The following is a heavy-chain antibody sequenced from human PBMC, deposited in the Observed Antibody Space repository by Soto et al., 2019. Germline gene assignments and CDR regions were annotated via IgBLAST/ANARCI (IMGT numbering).Heavy chain of an antibody. CDR2: ISGRGGNT. D-gene: IGHD3-22*01. J-gene: IGHJ4*02. V-gene: IGHV3-23*01. CDR1: GFTFSNYA. Sequence: LRLSCAASGFTFSNYAMNWVRQAPGKGLEWVSTISGRGGNTYYADSVKGRFTISRDNSKNILYLQMNSLRAEDTAVYYCAKATMTLVVIRLDSWGQGTLVTVSS. CDR3: AKATMTLVVIRLDS.